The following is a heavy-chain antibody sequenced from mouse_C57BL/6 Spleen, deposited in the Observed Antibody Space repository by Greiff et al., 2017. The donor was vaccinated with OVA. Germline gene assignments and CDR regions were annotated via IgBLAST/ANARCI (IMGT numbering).Heavy chain of an antibody. V-gene: IGHV5-12*01. CDR2: ISNGGGSP. CDR3: ARLVPRYFDV. J-gene: IGHJ1*03. CDR1: GFTFSDYY. Sequence: EVKLVESGGGLVQPGGSLKLSCAASGFTFSDYYMYWVRQTPEKRLEWVAYISNGGGSPYYPDTVKGRFTISRDNAKNTLYLQMSRLKSEDTAMYYCARLVPRYFDVWGTGTTVTVSS. D-gene: IGHD2-2*01.